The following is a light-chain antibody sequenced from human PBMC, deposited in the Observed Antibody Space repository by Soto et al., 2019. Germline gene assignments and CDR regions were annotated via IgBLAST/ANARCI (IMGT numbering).Light chain of an antibody. CDR2: DAS. V-gene: IGKV3-11*01. J-gene: IGKJ5*01. Sequence: EIELPQSQANLSLYPGESATLSCRASQSVSSYLAWYQQKPGQAPRLLIYDASNRATGIPARFSGSGSGTDFTLTISRLEPEDFAVYYCQQHSNWPITFGQGTRVEIK. CDR3: QQHSNWPIT. CDR1: QSVSSY.